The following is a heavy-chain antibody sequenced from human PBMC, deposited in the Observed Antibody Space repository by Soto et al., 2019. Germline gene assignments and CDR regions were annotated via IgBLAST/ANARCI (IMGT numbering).Heavy chain of an antibody. CDR2: NMPIFRTA. CDR3: ARDKDRAQLGGNYFYIIDV. CDR1: GGTFSTAA. D-gene: IGHD3-3*02. V-gene: IGHV1-69*12. J-gene: IGHJ6*02. Sequence: QVQVVQSGAEVKKPGSSVKVSCKTSGGTFSTAAISWVRQAPGQGLEWMGGNMPIFRTADYAQKFQGRVTTTADEPASTAYLELRSLRSEHTAVYYCARDKDRAQLGGNYFYIIDVWGQGPTVTVTS.